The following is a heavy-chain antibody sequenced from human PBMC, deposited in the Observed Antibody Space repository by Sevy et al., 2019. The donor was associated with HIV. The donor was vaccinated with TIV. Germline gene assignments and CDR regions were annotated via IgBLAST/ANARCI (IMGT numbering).Heavy chain of an antibody. CDR2: INWNGGST. Sequence: GGSLRLSCAASGFTFDDYGMSWVRQAPGKGLEWVSGINWNGGSTGYADSVKGRFTISRDNAKNSLYLQMNSLRAEDTAWYYWARDFRYCSGGSCFPTPYYYYGMDVWGQGTTVTVSS. J-gene: IGHJ6*02. CDR3: ARDFRYCSGGSCFPTPYYYYGMDV. D-gene: IGHD2-15*01. V-gene: IGHV3-20*04. CDR1: GFTFDDYG.